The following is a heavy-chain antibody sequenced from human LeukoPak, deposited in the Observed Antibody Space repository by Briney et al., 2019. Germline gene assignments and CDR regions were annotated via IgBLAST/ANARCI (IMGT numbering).Heavy chain of an antibody. J-gene: IGHJ4*02. CDR3: ARRRGDFGSGELDF. Sequence: SETLSLTCTVSGGSINNYYWFWIRQSPGKGLECVGFIYYSGATNYNPSLRSRVTISVDRTKNQFSLKLTSVTAADTAVYYCARRRGDFGSGELDFWGQGTLVTVSS. CDR2: IYYSGAT. D-gene: IGHD3-10*01. V-gene: IGHV4-59*08. CDR1: GGSINNYY.